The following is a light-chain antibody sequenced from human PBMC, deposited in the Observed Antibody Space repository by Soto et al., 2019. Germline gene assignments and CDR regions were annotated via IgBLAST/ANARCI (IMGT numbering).Light chain of an antibody. CDR2: DAS. V-gene: IGKV3D-20*02. J-gene: IGKJ5*01. CDR1: QTVRTNY. Sequence: SDSPGAVSLSREERSTLHCKNIQTVRTNYLAWYPQKPGQAPRLLIYDASNRATGIPARFSGSGSGTDFTLTISSLEPEDVAVDYWQQRTHWLTITFGQGTRLEIK. CDR3: QQRTHWLTIT.